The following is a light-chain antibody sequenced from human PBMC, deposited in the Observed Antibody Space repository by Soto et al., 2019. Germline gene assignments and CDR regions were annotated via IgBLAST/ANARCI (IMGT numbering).Light chain of an antibody. V-gene: IGKV3-15*01. CDR1: QSVSSD. Sequence: EIVMTQSPATLSVSRGERATLSCRASQSVSSDLAWYQQKPGQAPQLLIYGASTRASGVPARFSGSGSGTEFTLTISSLQSEDVATYYCQKYNDWPRTFGQGTKVDIK. CDR2: GAS. CDR3: QKYNDWPRT. J-gene: IGKJ1*01.